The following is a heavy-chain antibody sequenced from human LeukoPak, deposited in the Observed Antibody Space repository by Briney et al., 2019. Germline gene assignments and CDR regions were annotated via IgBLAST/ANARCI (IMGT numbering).Heavy chain of an antibody. D-gene: IGHD6-13*01. CDR1: GYSFTSHY. V-gene: IGHV1-18*04. CDR2: ISGNNGNT. Sequence: ASVKVSCKASGYSFTSHYMHWVRQAPGQGLEWMSWISGNNGNTDFAKNFQGRVTMTTDTSTTTVYMERRSLKSDDTAVYFCARGGRDSSSWFFDYWGQGTLVTVSS. J-gene: IGHJ4*02. CDR3: ARGGRDSSSWFFDY.